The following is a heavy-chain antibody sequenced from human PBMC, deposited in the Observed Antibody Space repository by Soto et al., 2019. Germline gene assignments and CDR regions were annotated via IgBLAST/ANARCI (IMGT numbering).Heavy chain of an antibody. J-gene: IGHJ5*02. CDR1: RYTFAGYY. Sequence: ASVKGSCKASRYTFAGYYIHWARQAPEQGLEWVGLINPKTGATNFAQRFQGRVTTTRDTSITTAYMDLSSLTSDDTATYYCAKTYDGSGQPSHWFGPWGQGTPVTVSS. CDR3: AKTYDGSGQPSHWFGP. CDR2: INPKTGAT. D-gene: IGHD3-22*01. V-gene: IGHV1-2*02.